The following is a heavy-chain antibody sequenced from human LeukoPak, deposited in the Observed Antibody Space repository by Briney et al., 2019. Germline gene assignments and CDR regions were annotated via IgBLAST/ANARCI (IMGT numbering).Heavy chain of an antibody. V-gene: IGHV1-18*01. Sequence: ASVKVSCKSSGYTFTSYGVSWVRQAPGQGLEWMGWISPYNGNTSYAQKLQGRVTMTTDTSTRTAYMELRSLRSDDTAVYYCARGFGETLFCSSTRCYNVPKYFQHWGQGTLVTASS. D-gene: IGHD2-2*02. CDR3: ARGFGETLFCSSTRCYNVPKYFQH. CDR2: ISPYNGNT. J-gene: IGHJ1*01. CDR1: GYTFTSYG.